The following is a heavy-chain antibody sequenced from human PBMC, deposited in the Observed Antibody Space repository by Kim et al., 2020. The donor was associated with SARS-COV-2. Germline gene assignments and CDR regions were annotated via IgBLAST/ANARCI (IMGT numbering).Heavy chain of an antibody. J-gene: IGHJ4*02. CDR3: AKGESGSWYCYDY. V-gene: IGHV3-48*01. CDR1: GFTFRGYA. CDR2: ISRSSSSI. Sequence: GGSLRLSCAASGFTFRGYAMNWVRQAPGKGLEWVSRISRSSSSIDYADSVKGRFTISRDNAKNSLYLQMNSLRAEDTAVYYCAKGESGSWYCYDYWGQGT. D-gene: IGHD3-3*01.